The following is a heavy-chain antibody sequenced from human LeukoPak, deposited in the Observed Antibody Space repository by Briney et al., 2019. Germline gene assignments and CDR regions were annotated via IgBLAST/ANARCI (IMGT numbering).Heavy chain of an antibody. CDR1: GGSLSNYY. V-gene: IGHV4-34*01. J-gene: IGHJ6*03. CDR2: INHSGST. Sequence: SETLSLTCAVYGGSLSNYYWSWIRQPPGKGLEWIGEINHSGSTKYNPSLKSRVTISVDMSKNQFSLELSSVIAADAAVYYCARHRGDNSNPRYYFYYMDVWGKGTMVTVSS. D-gene: IGHD4-11*01. CDR3: ARHRGDNSNPRYYFYYMDV.